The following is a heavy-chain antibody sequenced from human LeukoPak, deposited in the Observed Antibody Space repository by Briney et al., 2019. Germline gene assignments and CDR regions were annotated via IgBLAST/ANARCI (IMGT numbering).Heavy chain of an antibody. J-gene: IGHJ5*02. CDR3: ASHRLAWFVP. Sequence: PSETLSLTCAGSGGSISCGGCSWSWIRQPPGKGLEWIGYIYHSGSTYYNPSHKSRVTISVNRSNNQFSLKLSSVTAADTAVYYCASHRLAWFVPWGQGTPVTVSS. CDR1: GGSISCGGCS. V-gene: IGHV4-30-2*01. D-gene: IGHD4-11*01. CDR2: IYHSGST.